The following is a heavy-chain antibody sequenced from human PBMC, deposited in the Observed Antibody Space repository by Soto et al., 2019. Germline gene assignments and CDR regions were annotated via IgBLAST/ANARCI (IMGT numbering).Heavy chain of an antibody. D-gene: IGHD3-3*01. CDR2: IISTSSTI. V-gene: IGHV3-48*01. CDR1: GFTFSSYS. J-gene: IGHJ6*03. CDR3: ARGGGYMDV. Sequence: HGGSLRLSCAASGFTFSSYSMNWVRQAPGKGLEWVSYIISTSSTIYYADSVKGRFTISRDNAKNSLYLQMNSLRAEDTAVYYCARGGGYMDVWGKGTTVTVSS.